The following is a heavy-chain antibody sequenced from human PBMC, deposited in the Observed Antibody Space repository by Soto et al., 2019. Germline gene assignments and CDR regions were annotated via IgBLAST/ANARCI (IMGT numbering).Heavy chain of an antibody. Sequence: QVQLVESGGGVVQPGRSLRLSCAASGFTFSSYAMHWVRQAPGKGLEWVAVISYDGSNKYYADSVKGRFTISRDNPKNTLYLQMNSLRAEDTAVYYCARDLGTSIAAAGPALGYWGQGTLVTVSS. J-gene: IGHJ4*02. CDR3: ARDLGTSIAAAGPALGY. V-gene: IGHV3-30-3*01. CDR2: ISYDGSNK. CDR1: GFTFSSYA. D-gene: IGHD6-13*01.